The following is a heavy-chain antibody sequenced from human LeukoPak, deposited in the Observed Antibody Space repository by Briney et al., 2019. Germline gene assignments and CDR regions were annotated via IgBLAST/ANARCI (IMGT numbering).Heavy chain of an antibody. J-gene: IGHJ5*01. CDR3: ARGYCSSTSCSWFDS. D-gene: IGHD2-2*01. V-gene: IGHV1-2*02. CDR2: INPNSGGT. Sequence: GASVKVSCKASGYTFTGYYMHWVRQAPGQGLGWMGWINPNSGGTNYAQKFQGRVTMTRDTSISTAYMELSRLRSDDTAVYYCARGYCSSTSCSWFDSWGQGTLVTVSS. CDR1: GYTFTGYY.